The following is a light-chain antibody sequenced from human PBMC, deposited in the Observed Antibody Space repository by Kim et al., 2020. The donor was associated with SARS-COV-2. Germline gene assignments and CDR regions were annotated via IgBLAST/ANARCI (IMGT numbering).Light chain of an antibody. CDR1: SSDVGGYNY. CDR2: EVS. Sequence: GQSVTSSCTGTSSDVGGYNYVSWYQQHPGKAPKLMIYEVSKRPSGVPDRFSGSKSGNTASLTVSGLQAEDEADYYCSSYAGSKNVVFGGGTKVTVL. J-gene: IGLJ2*01. CDR3: SSYAGSKNVV. V-gene: IGLV2-8*01.